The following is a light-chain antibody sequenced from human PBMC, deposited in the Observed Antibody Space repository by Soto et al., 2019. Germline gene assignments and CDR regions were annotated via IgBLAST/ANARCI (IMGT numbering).Light chain of an antibody. CDR3: QQYNNWPPYT. Sequence: EVVMTQSPATLSASPGERVILSCRASQNIGSNLAWYQQRPGQAPRLLMYGASTRATETPARFSGSGSATDFTLTISSLQSEDFAVYYCQQYNNWPPYTFGQVTKLEIK. V-gene: IGKV3-15*01. CDR1: QNIGSN. CDR2: GAS. J-gene: IGKJ2*01.